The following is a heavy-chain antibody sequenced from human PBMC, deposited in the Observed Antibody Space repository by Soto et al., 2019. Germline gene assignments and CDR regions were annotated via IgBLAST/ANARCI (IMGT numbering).Heavy chain of an antibody. Sequence: QVQLVQSGAEVKKPGSSVKVSCKASGDTFSNYAISWVRQAPGQGLEWMGGIIPILGTPTYAQKFQGRVTINADKSTSTAYMELSSLRSEDTAVYYCARERSRYDRSGYYRPDYWGQGTLVTVSS. J-gene: IGHJ4*02. V-gene: IGHV1-69*06. CDR2: IIPILGTP. D-gene: IGHD3-22*01. CDR1: GDTFSNYA. CDR3: ARERSRYDRSGYYRPDY.